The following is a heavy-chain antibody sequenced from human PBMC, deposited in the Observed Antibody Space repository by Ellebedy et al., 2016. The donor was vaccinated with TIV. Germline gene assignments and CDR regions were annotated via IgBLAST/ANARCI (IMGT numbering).Heavy chain of an antibody. CDR3: AKDYLKKTNFHFYGMDV. Sequence: SETLSLTCAVYGGSFSGYYWSWIRQPPGKGLEWIGEINHSGSTNYNPSLKSRVTISVDTSKNQFSLKLSSVTAADTAVYYCAKDYLKKTNFHFYGMDVWGRGTTVIVSS. CDR2: INHSGST. V-gene: IGHV4-34*01. D-gene: IGHD1-7*01. CDR1: GGSFSGYY. J-gene: IGHJ6*02.